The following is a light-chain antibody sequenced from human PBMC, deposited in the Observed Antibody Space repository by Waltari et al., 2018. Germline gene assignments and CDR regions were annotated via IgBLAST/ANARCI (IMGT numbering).Light chain of an antibody. Sequence: QSVVTQPPSASETPGQRVTISCSGSGSNVGRNYVTWYQQVPGTAPNVVIYRNDRRPSGGPDRFSGSKSGTSASLAISGLRSEDEADYYCAVWDDSVSGWVFGGGTKLTVL. V-gene: IGLV1-47*01. CDR1: GSNVGRNY. J-gene: IGLJ3*02. CDR3: AVWDDSVSGWV. CDR2: RND.